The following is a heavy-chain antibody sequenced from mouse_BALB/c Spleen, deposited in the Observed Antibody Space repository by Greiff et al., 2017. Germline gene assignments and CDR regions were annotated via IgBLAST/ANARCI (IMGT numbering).Heavy chain of an antibody. CDR3: ARSFYGRYAMDY. CDR1: GFNIKDTY. J-gene: IGHJ4*01. Sequence: VQLKESGAELVKPGASVKLSCTASGFNIKDTYMHWVKQRPEQGLEWIGRIDPANGNTKYDPKFQGKATITADTSSNTAYLQLSSLTSEDTAVYYCARSFYGRYAMDYWGQGTSVTVSS. CDR2: IDPANGNT. D-gene: IGHD1-1*02. V-gene: IGHV14-3*02.